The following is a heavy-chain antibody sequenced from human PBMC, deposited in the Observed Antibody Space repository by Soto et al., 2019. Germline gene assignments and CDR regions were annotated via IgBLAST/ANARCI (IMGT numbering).Heavy chain of an antibody. D-gene: IGHD2-8*01. V-gene: IGHV3-23*01. J-gene: IGHJ6*02. Sequence: PGGSLRLSCAASGFSFDNYGMTWFRQAPGKGLEWVSVISGNGGSTYYADSVKGRVSISRDNSKNMVSLQLSSLRAEDTAVYYCAKVLRSTIARIYYGLDVWGQGTTVTVSS. CDR1: GFSFDNYG. CDR3: AKVLRSTIARIYYGLDV. CDR2: ISGNGGST.